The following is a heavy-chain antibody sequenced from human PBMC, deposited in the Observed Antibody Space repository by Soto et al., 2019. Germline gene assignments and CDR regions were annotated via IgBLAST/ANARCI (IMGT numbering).Heavy chain of an antibody. CDR2: IYYSGST. J-gene: IGHJ6*02. V-gene: IGHV4-39*01. CDR3: ARHDWARFYGMDV. D-gene: IGHD2-21*01. Sequence: PSETLSLTCSVPGGSIITSYYWGWIRQPPGKGLEWIGSIYYSGSTYYNPSLKSRVTIFVDTSKSQFSLMLGSVTAADTAVYYCARHDWARFYGMDVWGQGTTVTVSS. CDR1: GGSIITSYY.